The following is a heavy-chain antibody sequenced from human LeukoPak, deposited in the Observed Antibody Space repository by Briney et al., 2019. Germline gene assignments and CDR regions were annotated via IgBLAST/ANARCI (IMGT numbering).Heavy chain of an antibody. Sequence: SETLSLTCAVYGGSFSGYYWSWIRQSPGKGLEWIGEINHSGSTNYNPSLKSRVTISVDTSKNQFSLKLSSVTAADTAVYYCARGRLNYYDSSGNLGYWGQGTLVTVSS. D-gene: IGHD3-22*01. CDR2: INHSGST. CDR3: ARGRLNYYDSSGNLGY. CDR1: GGSFSGYY. J-gene: IGHJ4*02. V-gene: IGHV4-34*01.